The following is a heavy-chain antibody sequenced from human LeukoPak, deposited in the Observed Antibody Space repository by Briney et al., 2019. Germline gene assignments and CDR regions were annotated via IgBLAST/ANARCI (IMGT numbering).Heavy chain of an antibody. Sequence: GSLRLSCAASGFTFSSYWMSWVRQAPGKGLEWVANIKQDGSETYYVDTVKGRFTISRDNAKNSLYLQMNSLRAEDTAVYYCARDRSLDYYDSSGYYYYWGQGTLVTVSS. J-gene: IGHJ4*02. V-gene: IGHV3-7*01. CDR2: IKQDGSET. D-gene: IGHD3-22*01. CDR1: GFTFSSYW. CDR3: ARDRSLDYYDSSGYYYY.